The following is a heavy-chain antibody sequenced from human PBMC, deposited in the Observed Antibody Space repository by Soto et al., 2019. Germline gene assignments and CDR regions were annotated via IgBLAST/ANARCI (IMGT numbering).Heavy chain of an antibody. CDR1: GGSFSSTYFF. Sequence: LETLSLTCTVSGGSFSSTYFFWGWIRQPPGKGLEWIGSMPHSGRAYYNPSLRSRVTIAVDTSKNQFSLELNSATAADTAVYSCARKEGKGLWAFDRWGQGTMVTVSS. CDR2: MPHSGRA. J-gene: IGHJ3*02. V-gene: IGHV4-39*01. CDR3: ARKEGKGLWAFDR.